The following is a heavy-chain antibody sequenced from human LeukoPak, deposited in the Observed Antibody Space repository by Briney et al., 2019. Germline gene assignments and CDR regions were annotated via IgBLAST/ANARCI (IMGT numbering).Heavy chain of an antibody. J-gene: IGHJ5*02. D-gene: IGHD4-17*01. V-gene: IGHV4-34*01. CDR1: GGSFSGYY. CDR2: INHSGST. CDR3: AREFDYEGVDP. Sequence: PSETLSLTCAVYGGSFSGYYWSWIRQPPGKGLEWIGEINHSGSTNYNPSLKSRVTISVDTSKNQFSLKLSSVTAADTAVYYCAREFDYEGVDPWGQGTLVTVSS.